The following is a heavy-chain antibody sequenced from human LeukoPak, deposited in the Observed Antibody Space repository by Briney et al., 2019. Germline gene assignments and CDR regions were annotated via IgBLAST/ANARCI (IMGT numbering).Heavy chain of an antibody. CDR2: IYTSGST. CDR1: GGSISSGSYY. Sequence: KASETLSLTCTVSGGSISSGSYYWSWIRQPAGKGLEWIGRIYTSGSTNYNPSLKSRVTISVDTSKNQFSLKLSSVTAADTAVYYCARTPIVGANPYYYYYYMDVWGKGTTVTISS. J-gene: IGHJ6*03. V-gene: IGHV4-61*02. D-gene: IGHD1-26*01. CDR3: ARTPIVGANPYYYYYYMDV.